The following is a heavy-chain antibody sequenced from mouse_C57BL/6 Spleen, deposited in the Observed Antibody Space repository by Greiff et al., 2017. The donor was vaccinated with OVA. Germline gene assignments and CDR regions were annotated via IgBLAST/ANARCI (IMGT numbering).Heavy chain of an antibody. D-gene: IGHD2-10*02. CDR1: GYAFTNYL. Sequence: QVQLQQSGAELVRPGTSVKVSCKASGYAFTNYLIEWVKQRPGQGLEWVGVINPGSGGTNYNEKFKGKATLTADKSSSTAYMQLSSLTSEDSAVYFCARSEYGNYDAMDYWGQGTSVTVSS. CDR3: ARSEYGNYDAMDY. V-gene: IGHV1-54*01. J-gene: IGHJ4*01. CDR2: INPGSGGT.